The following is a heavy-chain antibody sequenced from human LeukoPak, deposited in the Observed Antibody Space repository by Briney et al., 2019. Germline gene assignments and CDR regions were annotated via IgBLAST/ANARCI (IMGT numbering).Heavy chain of an antibody. CDR1: AASTSSSSYC. CDR2: IYYSGST. CDR3: ARLPLGELSAIDY. V-gene: IGHV4-39*01. D-gene: IGHD3-16*02. J-gene: IGHJ4*02. Sequence: SESLSPTCPLSAASTSSSSYCCGWLRDPPGKGLEWIRSIYYSGSTNYNPSLKSRVTISVDTSKNQFSLRLSSVTAADTAVYYCARLPLGELSAIDYWGQGTLVTVS.